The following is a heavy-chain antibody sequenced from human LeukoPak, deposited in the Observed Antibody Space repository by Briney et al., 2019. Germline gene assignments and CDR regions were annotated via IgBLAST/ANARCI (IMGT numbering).Heavy chain of an antibody. Sequence: GGSLRLSCAASGFTFSSYAMSWVRQAPGKGLEWVSAISGSGGSTYYADSVKGRFTISRDNSKNTLYLQTNSLRAEDTAVYYCAKDPTNDYGDYYFDYWGQGTLVTVSS. CDR2: ISGSGGST. CDR3: AKDPTNDYGDYYFDY. CDR1: GFTFSSYA. D-gene: IGHD4-17*01. J-gene: IGHJ4*02. V-gene: IGHV3-23*01.